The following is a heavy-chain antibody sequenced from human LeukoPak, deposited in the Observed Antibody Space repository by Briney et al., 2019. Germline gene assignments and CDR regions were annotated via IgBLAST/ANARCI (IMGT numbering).Heavy chain of an antibody. V-gene: IGHV3-30*18. Sequence: GRSLRLSCAASGFTFSSYGMHWVRQAPGKGLEWVAVISYDGSNKYYADSVKGRFTISRDNSKNTLYLQMNSLRVEDTAVYYCAKDVREIVVVVAATRIAVARTFDYWGQGTLVTVS. D-gene: IGHD2-15*01. J-gene: IGHJ4*02. CDR2: ISYDGSNK. CDR1: GFTFSSYG. CDR3: AKDVREIVVVVAATRIAVARTFDY.